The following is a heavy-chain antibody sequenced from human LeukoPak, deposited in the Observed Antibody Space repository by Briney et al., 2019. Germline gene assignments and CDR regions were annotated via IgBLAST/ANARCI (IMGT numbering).Heavy chain of an antibody. Sequence: SQTLSLTCTVSGGSISSGSYYWSWIRQPAGKGLEWIGRIYTSGSTNYNPSLKSRVTISVDMSKNQISLKLSSVTAADTAVYYCARDCSSTSCYSPPFYYYGMDVWGQGTTVTVSS. D-gene: IGHD2-2*01. CDR2: IYTSGST. J-gene: IGHJ6*02. V-gene: IGHV4-61*02. CDR1: GGSISSGSYY. CDR3: ARDCSSTSCYSPPFYYYGMDV.